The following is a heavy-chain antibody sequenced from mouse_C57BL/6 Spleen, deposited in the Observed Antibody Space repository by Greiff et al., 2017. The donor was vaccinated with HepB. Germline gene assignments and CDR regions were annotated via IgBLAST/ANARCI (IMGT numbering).Heavy chain of an antibody. CDR3: ARGGLITTVVSFDY. J-gene: IGHJ2*01. Sequence: VQLVESGAELVRPGASVKLSCKASGYTFTDYYINWVKQRPGQGLEWIARIYPGSGNTYYNEKFKGKATLTAEKSSSTAYMQLSSLTSEDSAVYFCARGGLITTVVSFDYWGQGTTLTVSS. CDR2: IYPGSGNT. CDR1: GYTFTDYY. D-gene: IGHD1-1*01. V-gene: IGHV1-76*01.